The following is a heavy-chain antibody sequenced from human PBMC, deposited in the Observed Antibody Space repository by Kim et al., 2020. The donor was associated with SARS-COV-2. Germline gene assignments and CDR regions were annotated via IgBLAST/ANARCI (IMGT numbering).Heavy chain of an antibody. D-gene: IGHD5-18*01. CDR3: VKDRVGRVTAMDRVDY. Sequence: GGSLRLSCSASGFTFSSYAMHWVRQAPGKRLEYVSAISSNGGSTYYADSVKGRFTISRDNSKNTLYLQMSSLRAEDTAVYYCVKDRVGRVTAMDRVDYWGQGTLVTVSS. CDR1: GFTFSSYA. V-gene: IGHV3-64D*09. CDR2: ISSNGGST. J-gene: IGHJ4*02.